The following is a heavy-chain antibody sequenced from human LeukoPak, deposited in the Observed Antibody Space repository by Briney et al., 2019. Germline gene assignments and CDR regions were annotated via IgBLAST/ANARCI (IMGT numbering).Heavy chain of an antibody. Sequence: PGGSLRLSCAVSGFTFSSYSMNWVRQAPGKGLEWVSSITGSSSYIYYADSVKGRFTISRDNAKHSLYLQMNSLRAEETAVYYCARGAPLDYWGQGTLVTVSS. CDR1: GFTFSSYS. V-gene: IGHV3-21*01. J-gene: IGHJ4*02. CDR3: ARGAPLDY. D-gene: IGHD1-26*01. CDR2: ITGSSSYI.